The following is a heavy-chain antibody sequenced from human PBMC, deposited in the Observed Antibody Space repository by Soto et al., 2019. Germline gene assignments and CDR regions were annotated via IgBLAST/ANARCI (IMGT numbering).Heavy chain of an antibody. V-gene: IGHV4-34*01. J-gene: IGHJ4*02. D-gene: IGHD3-22*01. CDR3: AREVMRYYDSSGYSAFDY. CDR1: GGSFSGYN. CDR2: INHSGST. Sequence: QVQLQQWGAGLLKPSETLSLTCAVYGGSFSGYNWTWIRQPPGQGLEWIGEINHSGSTNYNPSLKSRVTMSVDTSKNQFSLKLSSVTAADPGVDYGAREVMRYYDSSGYSAFDYWGQGTLVTVSS.